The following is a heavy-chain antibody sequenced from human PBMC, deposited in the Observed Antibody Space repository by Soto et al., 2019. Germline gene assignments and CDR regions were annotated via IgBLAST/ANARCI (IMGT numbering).Heavy chain of an antibody. J-gene: IGHJ5*02. CDR3: ACGVIGGYYYGAGDNWFDP. CDR2: INHSGST. Sequence: PSETLSPTCAVYGGSISGYYWSWIRQPPGKGLEWIGEINHSGSTNYNPSLKSRVTISVDTSKNQFSLKLSSVTAADTAVYYCACGVIGGYYYGAGDNWFDPWGQGTLVTVSS. V-gene: IGHV4-34*01. CDR1: GGSISGYY. D-gene: IGHD3-10*01.